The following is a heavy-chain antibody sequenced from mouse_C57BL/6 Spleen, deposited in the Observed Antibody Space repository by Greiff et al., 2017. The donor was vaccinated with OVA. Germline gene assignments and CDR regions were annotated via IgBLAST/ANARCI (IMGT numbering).Heavy chain of an antibody. CDR1: GYTFTDYY. Sequence: VQLQQSGPELVKPGASVKISCKASGYTFTDYYINWVKQRPGQGLAWIGWLYPGSGNPNYNEKFKGKATLTVDTSSSTAYMQLSSLTSEDSAVYFCASPIYDGNYGGDMDYWGQGTSVTVSS. D-gene: IGHD2-1*01. CDR3: ASPIYDGNYGGDMDY. CDR2: LYPGSGNP. J-gene: IGHJ4*01. V-gene: IGHV1-84*01.